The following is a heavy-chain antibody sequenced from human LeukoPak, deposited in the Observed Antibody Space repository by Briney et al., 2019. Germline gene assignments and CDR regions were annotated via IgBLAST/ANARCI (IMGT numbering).Heavy chain of an antibody. CDR1: GGSISSYY. CDR2: IYYSGST. Sequence: SETLSLTCTVSGGSISSYYWSWIRQPPGKGLEWIGYIYYSGSTNYNPSLKSRVTISVDTSKSQFSLKLSSVTAADTAVYYCARAPSNNYYDSSGYFRYWGQGTLVTVSS. CDR3: ARAPSNNYYDSSGYFRY. D-gene: IGHD3-22*01. J-gene: IGHJ4*02. V-gene: IGHV4-59*12.